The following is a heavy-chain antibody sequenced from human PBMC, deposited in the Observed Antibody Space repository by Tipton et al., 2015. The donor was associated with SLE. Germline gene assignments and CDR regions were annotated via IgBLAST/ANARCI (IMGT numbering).Heavy chain of an antibody. Sequence: TLSLTCIVSGGSISSYFWSWIRQPPGKGLEWIGNIYHSGSTNYNPSLKSRLTISVDTAKSQFSLKMTSVTAADTAVYYCARANGIVGGQVPYWYFDLWGRGTLVTVSS. CDR2: IYHSGST. CDR1: GGSISSYF. D-gene: IGHD1-26*01. V-gene: IGHV4-59*01. CDR3: ARANGIVGGQVPYWYFDL. J-gene: IGHJ2*01.